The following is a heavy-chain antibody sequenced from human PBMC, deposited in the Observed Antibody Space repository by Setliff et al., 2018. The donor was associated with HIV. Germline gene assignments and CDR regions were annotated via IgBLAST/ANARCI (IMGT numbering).Heavy chain of an antibody. CDR3: ARAMTYSGSGSYALDV. Sequence: SETLSLTCTVSGDSITSNYWGWIRQPPGKALEWIGYIYYIGTTNYDPSLQSRVTIFLDTSKTQFSLRLSSVTAADTAMYYCARAMTYSGSGSYALDVWGEGTTVTVSS. V-gene: IGHV4-59*01. CDR2: IYYIGTT. D-gene: IGHD3-10*01. CDR1: GDSITSNY. J-gene: IGHJ6*04.